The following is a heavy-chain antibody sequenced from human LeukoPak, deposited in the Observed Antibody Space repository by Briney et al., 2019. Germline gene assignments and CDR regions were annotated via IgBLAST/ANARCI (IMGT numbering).Heavy chain of an antibody. J-gene: IGHJ4*02. CDR3: AREGMKDANFDC. CDR2: IYLDGTT. Sequence: TGGSLRLSCAASGFNVIGNYMSWVRQAPGKGLEWVSVIYLDGTTYYADSVKGRFTISRDNSKNTLYLQMHSLRAEDTAVFYCAREGMKDANFDCWGQGTLVTVSS. V-gene: IGHV3-53*01. CDR1: GFNVIGNY.